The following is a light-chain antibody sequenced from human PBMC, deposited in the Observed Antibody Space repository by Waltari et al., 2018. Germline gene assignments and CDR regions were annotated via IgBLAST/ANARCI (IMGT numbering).Light chain of an antibody. Sequence: LPCRASQNASTSLAWYQQTPGQAPRLLIYRASTRAAGIPDRFSGSGSGTEFTLTISSLQSEDSAIYYCQQYNIWPWTFGQGTKVDIK. CDR2: RAS. V-gene: IGKV3-15*01. J-gene: IGKJ1*01. CDR3: QQYNIWPWT. CDR1: QNASTS.